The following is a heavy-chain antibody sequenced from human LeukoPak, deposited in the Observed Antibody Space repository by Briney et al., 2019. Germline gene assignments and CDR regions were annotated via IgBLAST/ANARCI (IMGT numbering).Heavy chain of an antibody. J-gene: IGHJ4*02. CDR1: GYTFTSYY. CDR2: INPSGGST. Sequence: ASVKVSCKASGYTFTSYYMHWVRQAPGQGLELMGIINPSGGSTSYAQKFQGRVTMTRDTSTSTVYMELSSLRSEDTAMYYCARDRYSYRAYDYWGQGTLVTVSS. CDR3: ARDRYSYRAYDY. V-gene: IGHV1-46*01. D-gene: IGHD5-18*01.